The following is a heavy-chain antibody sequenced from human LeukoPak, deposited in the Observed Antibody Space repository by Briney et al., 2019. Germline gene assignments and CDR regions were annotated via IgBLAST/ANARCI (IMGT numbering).Heavy chain of an antibody. J-gene: IGHJ4*02. CDR3: AKERVGSCSGSRCWYFEY. V-gene: IGHV4-4*07. CDR2: IYSSATT. CDR1: GDXISSFY. D-gene: IGHD6-19*01. Sequence: SETLSLTCTVSGDXISSFYCSWIRQAAGKGLEWIGRIYSSATTNYNPSLKSRVIMSLDTSKNQFSLTLSSVTAADTAVYYCAKERVGSCSGSRCWYFEYWGQGSLVTVSS.